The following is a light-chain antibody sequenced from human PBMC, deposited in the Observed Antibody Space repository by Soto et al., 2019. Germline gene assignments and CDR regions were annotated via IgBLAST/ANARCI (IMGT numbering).Light chain of an antibody. J-gene: IGKJ2*01. CDR3: HRYGSSPT. CDR1: QSVSGDY. V-gene: IGKV3-20*01. Sequence: EVVLTQSPDILSLSPGERASLSCRASQSVSGDYVAWYQQKPGQAPGLLIHGASNRVTGIPDRFSGSGSGTDFTLTISRLEPEDFAVYFCHRYGSSPTFGQGTRLEIK. CDR2: GAS.